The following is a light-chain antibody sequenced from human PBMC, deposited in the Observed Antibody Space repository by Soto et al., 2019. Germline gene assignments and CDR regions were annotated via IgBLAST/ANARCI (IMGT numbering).Light chain of an antibody. CDR1: SGDVGGYDY. CDR2: EVS. V-gene: IGLV2-14*01. J-gene: IGLJ2*01. Sequence: QSVLTQPASVSGSPGQSITISCTGTSGDVGGYDYVSRYQQRPAKAPKLIIFEVSNRPSGIPDRYSASKSGNTASLTISGLQAEDEAHYYCSSYTSGNTHVVFGGGTKLTVL. CDR3: SSYTSGNTHVV.